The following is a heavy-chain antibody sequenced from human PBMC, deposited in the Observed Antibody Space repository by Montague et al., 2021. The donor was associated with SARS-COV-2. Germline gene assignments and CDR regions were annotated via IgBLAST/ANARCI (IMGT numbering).Heavy chain of an antibody. D-gene: IGHD2-15*01. Sequence: SETLSLTCTVSGGSISSYYWSWIRQPPGKGLEWIGYIYYSGSTNYNPSLKSRVTISVDTSKNQFSLKLSSVTAADTAVYYCARAPLGYCSGGRCYVGVDPWGQGTLVTVSS. CDR2: IYYSGST. J-gene: IGHJ5*02. V-gene: IGHV4-59*01. CDR3: ARAPLGYCSGGRCYVGVDP. CDR1: GGSISSYY.